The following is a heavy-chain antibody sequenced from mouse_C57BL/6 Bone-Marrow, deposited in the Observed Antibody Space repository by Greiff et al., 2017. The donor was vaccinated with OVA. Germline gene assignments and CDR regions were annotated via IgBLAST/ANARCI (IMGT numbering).Heavy chain of an antibody. J-gene: IGHJ3*01. V-gene: IGHV1-69*01. CDR3: ARPYYDYDGFAY. Sequence: QVQLKQPGAELVMPGASVTLSGKASGYTFPSYWMHWVKQRTGQGLEWIGAIDPSDSYTNYNQKLKGKSTLTVDKSSSTAYMQLSSLTSEDSAVYYCARPYYDYDGFAYWGQGTLVTVSA. CDR2: IDPSDSYT. CDR1: GYTFPSYW. D-gene: IGHD2-4*01.